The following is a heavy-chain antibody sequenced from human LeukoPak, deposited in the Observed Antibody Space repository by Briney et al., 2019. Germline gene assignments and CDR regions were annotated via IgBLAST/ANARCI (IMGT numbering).Heavy chain of an antibody. Sequence: PSETLSLTCTVSGGSISCGSYYWSWIRQPPGKGLEWIGQINPSRNTKYNPSLKSRVTISVDTSKKQFSLKLSSVTAADTAVYYCARRYDFWSGYPPPLDYWGQGTLVTVSS. CDR3: ARRYDFWSGYPPPLDY. V-gene: IGHV4-39*07. CDR2: INPSRNT. CDR1: GGSISCGSYY. D-gene: IGHD3-3*01. J-gene: IGHJ4*02.